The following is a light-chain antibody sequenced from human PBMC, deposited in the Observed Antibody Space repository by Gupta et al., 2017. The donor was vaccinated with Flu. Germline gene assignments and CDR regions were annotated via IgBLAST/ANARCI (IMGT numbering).Light chain of an antibody. J-gene: IGLJ1*01. CDR3: QSCDTGLSGYV. V-gene: IGLV1-40*01. Sequence: QSVLTQPPSVSGAPGQGVTISCAGRSSNIGANMEVHWYQQLPGPTPRLIIYDNKNRHSGVPDRFSGSKSGTTASLAITALQAEDEATYYCQSCDTGLSGYVFGTGTKVFVL. CDR1: SSNIGANME. CDR2: DNK.